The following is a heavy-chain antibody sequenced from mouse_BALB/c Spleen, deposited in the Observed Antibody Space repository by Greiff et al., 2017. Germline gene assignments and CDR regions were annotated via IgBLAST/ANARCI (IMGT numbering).Heavy chain of an antibody. D-gene: IGHD2-14*01. J-gene: IGHJ3*01. CDR1: GYAFSSSW. CDR2: IYPGDGDT. CDR3: ARSEVRRVFAY. V-gene: IGHV1-82*01. Sequence: VQLQQSGPELVKPGASVKISCKASGYAFSSSWMNWVKQRPGQGLEWIGRIYPGDGDTNYNGKFKGKATLTADKSSSTAYMQLSSLTSVDSAVYFCARSEVRRVFAYWGQGTLVTVSA.